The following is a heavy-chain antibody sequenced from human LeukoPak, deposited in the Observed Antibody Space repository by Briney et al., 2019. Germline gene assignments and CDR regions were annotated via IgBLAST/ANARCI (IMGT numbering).Heavy chain of an antibody. CDR2: IYYSGST. CDR3: ARRRLRFSLSGPMDV. Sequence: TSSETLSLTCTVSGGSISSSSYYWGWIRQPPGKGLEWIGSIYYSGSTYYNPSLKSRVTISVDTSKNQFSLKLSSVTAADTAVYYCARRRLRFSLSGPMDVWGKGTTVTVSS. CDR1: GGSISSSSYY. D-gene: IGHD3-3*01. V-gene: IGHV4-39*01. J-gene: IGHJ6*03.